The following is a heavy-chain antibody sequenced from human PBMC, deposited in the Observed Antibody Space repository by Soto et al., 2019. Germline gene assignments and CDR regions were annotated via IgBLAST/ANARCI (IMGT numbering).Heavy chain of an antibody. CDR3: ARDPKGHFDY. Sequence: QVQLVESGGGVVQPGRSLRLSCAASGFTFSSYAMHWVRQAPGKGLEWVAVISYDGSNKYYADSVKGRFTISRDNSKNTLYLQMNSLRAEDTAVYYCARDPKGHFDYWGQGTLVTVSS. J-gene: IGHJ4*02. V-gene: IGHV3-30-3*01. CDR1: GFTFSSYA. CDR2: ISYDGSNK.